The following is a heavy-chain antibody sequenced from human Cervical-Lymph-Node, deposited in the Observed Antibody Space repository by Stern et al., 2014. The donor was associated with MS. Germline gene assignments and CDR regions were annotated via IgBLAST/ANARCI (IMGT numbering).Heavy chain of an antibody. Sequence: VQLVQSGAEVKKPGASVKVSCKGSGYTLTELSMQWVRQAPGKGLERMGGFDPEDGETIYAQKFQGRVIMTADTTTDASDEGMSSLRSEDTAVYYCATEDFQETMHWGQGTLVTVSS. V-gene: IGHV1-24*01. D-gene: IGHD2/OR15-2a*01. CDR2: FDPEDGET. CDR1: GYTLTELS. J-gene: IGHJ4*02. CDR3: ATEDFQETMH.